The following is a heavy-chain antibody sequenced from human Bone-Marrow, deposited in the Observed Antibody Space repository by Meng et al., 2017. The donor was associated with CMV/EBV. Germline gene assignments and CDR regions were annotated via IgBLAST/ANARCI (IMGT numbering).Heavy chain of an antibody. CDR3: ARRSLNHGVDY. J-gene: IGHJ4*02. CDR1: GYSFTSYW. V-gene: IGHV5-51*01. Sequence: GSVKDTCKGSGYSFTSYWIGWVRQVAGKGLAGMGIIYHGDSETRYSPSFQGQLTISADKSISTAYLQWSSLKASDTAMYYCARRSLNHGVDYWGQGTLVTVSS. D-gene: IGHD1-14*01. CDR2: IYHGDSET.